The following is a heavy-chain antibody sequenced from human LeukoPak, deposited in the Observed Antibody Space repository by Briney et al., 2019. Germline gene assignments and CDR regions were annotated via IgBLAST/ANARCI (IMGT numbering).Heavy chain of an antibody. D-gene: IGHD1-7*01. V-gene: IGHV4-59*08. CDR1: GGSISSYY. CDR2: IYCSGST. Sequence: SETLSLTCTVSGGSISSYYWSWIRQPPGKGLEWIGYIYCSGSTNYNPSLKSRVTISVDTSKNQFSLKLSSVTAADTAVYYCARQGRYNWNYVGAFDIWGQGTMVTVSS. J-gene: IGHJ3*02. CDR3: ARQGRYNWNYVGAFDI.